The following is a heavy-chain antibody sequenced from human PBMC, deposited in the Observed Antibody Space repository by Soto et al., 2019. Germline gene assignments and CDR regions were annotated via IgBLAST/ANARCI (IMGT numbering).Heavy chain of an antibody. J-gene: IGHJ6*02. CDR1: GFTFSIYS. CDR3: ARGGGNSHYYYYYGMDV. Sequence: GGSLTLSCAPSGFTFSIYSMNWVRQAPGKGLEWVSSISSSSSYIYYADSVKGRFTISRDNAKNSLYLQMNSLRAEDTAVYYCARGGGNSHYYYYYGMDVWGQGTTVTSP. V-gene: IGHV3-21*01. CDR2: ISSSSSYI. D-gene: IGHD2-21*02.